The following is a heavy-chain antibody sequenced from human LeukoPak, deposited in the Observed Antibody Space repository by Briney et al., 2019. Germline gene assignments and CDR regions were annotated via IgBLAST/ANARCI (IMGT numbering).Heavy chain of an antibody. V-gene: IGHV4-30-4*08. CDR3: ARDGGGGEDYYYYYYMDV. D-gene: IGHD2-21*01. Sequence: SETLSLTCIVAGGSTTSGDYYWSWIRQPPGKGLEWIGYIYYSGSTYYNPSLKSRVTISVDTSKNQFSLKLSSVTAADTDVYYCARDGGGGEDYYYYYYMDVWGKGTTVTVSS. J-gene: IGHJ6*03. CDR1: GGSTTSGDYY. CDR2: IYYSGST.